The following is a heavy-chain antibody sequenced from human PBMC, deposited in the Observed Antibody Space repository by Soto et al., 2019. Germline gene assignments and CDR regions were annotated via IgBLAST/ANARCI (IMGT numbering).Heavy chain of an antibody. Sequence: SVKVSCKASGGTFSSYAISWVRQAPGQGLEWMGGIIPIFGTANYAQKFQGRVTITADKSTSTAYMELSSLRSEDTAVYYCARVKSTVNTPYYYYGMDVWGQGTTVTVYS. J-gene: IGHJ6*02. CDR3: ARVKSTVNTPYYYYGMDV. D-gene: IGHD4-17*01. CDR1: GGTFSSYA. CDR2: IIPIFGTA. V-gene: IGHV1-69*06.